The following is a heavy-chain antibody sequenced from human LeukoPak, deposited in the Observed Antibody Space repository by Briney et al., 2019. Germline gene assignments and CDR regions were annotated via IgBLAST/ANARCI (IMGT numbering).Heavy chain of an antibody. J-gene: IGHJ4*02. CDR2: VNLQGST. CDR1: GGSITQTNY. CDR3: AREGGPYRPLDY. D-gene: IGHD3-16*01. V-gene: IGHV4-4*02. Sequence: KTSGTLSLTCDVSGGSITQTNYWTWLRQPPGKGLEWIGEVNLQGSTNYNPSLMGRVAISVDTSENHVSLQLTSVTAADTAVYYCAREGGPYRPLDYSGQGTLVTVS.